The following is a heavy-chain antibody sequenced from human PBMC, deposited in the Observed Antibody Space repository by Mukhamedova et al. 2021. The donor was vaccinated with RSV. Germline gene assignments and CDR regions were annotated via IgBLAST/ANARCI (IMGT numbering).Heavy chain of an antibody. Sequence: NYNPSLKSRVTISVDKSKNQFSLKLSSVTAADTAVYYCAMIYGNRADYWGQGTLVTVSS. CDR3: AMIYGNRADY. J-gene: IGHJ4*02. D-gene: IGHD3/OR15-3a*01. V-gene: IGHV4-4*02.